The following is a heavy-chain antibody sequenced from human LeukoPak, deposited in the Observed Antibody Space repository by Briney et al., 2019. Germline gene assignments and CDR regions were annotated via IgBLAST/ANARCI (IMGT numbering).Heavy chain of an antibody. V-gene: IGHV3-23*01. CDR3: AKGLVVVTAADY. J-gene: IGHJ4*02. CDR1: GFTFSSYA. Sequence: GGSLRLSCAASGFTFSSYAMSWVRQAPGRGLEWVSAISGSGGSTYYADSVKGRFTISRDNSKNTLYLQMNSLNAEETAVYYCAKGLVVVTAADYWRQRTLVTVSS. D-gene: IGHD2-2*01. CDR2: ISGSGGST.